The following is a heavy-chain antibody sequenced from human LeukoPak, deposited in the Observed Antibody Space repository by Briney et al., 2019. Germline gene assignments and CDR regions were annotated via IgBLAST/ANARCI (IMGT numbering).Heavy chain of an antibody. CDR2: IWYDGSNK. CDR3: ARDLAYCSSSSCYSDYYGMDV. Sequence: GGSLRLSCAASGFTFSSYGMHWVRQAPGKGLEWVAVIWYDGSNKYYADSVKGRFTISRDNSKNTLYLQMNSLRAEDTAVYYCARDLAYCSSSSCYSDYYGMDVWGQGTTVTVSS. D-gene: IGHD2-2*01. CDR1: GFTFSSYG. V-gene: IGHV3-33*08. J-gene: IGHJ6*02.